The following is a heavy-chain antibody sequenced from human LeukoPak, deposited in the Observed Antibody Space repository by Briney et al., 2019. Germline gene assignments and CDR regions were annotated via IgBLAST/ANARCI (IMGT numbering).Heavy chain of an antibody. J-gene: IGHJ4*02. CDR3: ATSHRSGWFYFDY. V-gene: IGHV3-11*04. D-gene: IGHD6-19*01. Sequence: GGSLRLSCAASGFTFDNAWMSWVRQAPGKGLEWLTYISDSGSTKYYADSLKGRFAISRDNAKNSLYLQMNSLRAEDTAVYYCATSHRSGWFYFDYWGQGTLVTVSS. CDR2: ISDSGSTK. CDR1: GFTFDNAW.